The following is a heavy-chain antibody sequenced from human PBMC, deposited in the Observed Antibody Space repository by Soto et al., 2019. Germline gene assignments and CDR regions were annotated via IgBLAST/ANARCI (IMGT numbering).Heavy chain of an antibody. CDR2: ISSSGSTI. D-gene: IGHD6-25*01. Sequence: LRLSCASSGFTVSSYAMNWVRQAPGKGLEWVSYISSSGSTIYYADYVKGRFTISRDNGKNSLYLQMNSLRAEDTAVYYCETQSIAAPWGKVTMVTVSS. CDR1: GFTVSSYA. V-gene: IGHV3-48*03. J-gene: IGHJ3*01. CDR3: ETQSIAAP.